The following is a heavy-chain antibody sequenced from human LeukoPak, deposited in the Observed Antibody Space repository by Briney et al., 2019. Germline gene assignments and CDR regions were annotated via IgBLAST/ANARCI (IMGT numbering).Heavy chain of an antibody. CDR3: ARVRGPMIVVVVDAFDI. D-gene: IGHD3-22*01. CDR2: IWYDGSNK. J-gene: IGHJ3*02. CDR1: GFTFSSYG. V-gene: IGHV3-30*19. Sequence: PGGSLRLSCAASGFTFSSYGMHWVRQAPGKGLEWVAVIWYDGSNKYYADSVKGRFTISRDNSKNTLYLQMNSLRAEDTAVYYCARVRGPMIVVVVDAFDIWGQGTMVTVSS.